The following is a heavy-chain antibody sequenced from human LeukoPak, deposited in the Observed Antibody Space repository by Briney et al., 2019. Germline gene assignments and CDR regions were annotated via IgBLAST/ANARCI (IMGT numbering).Heavy chain of an antibody. V-gene: IGHV1-2*02. D-gene: IGHD6-19*01. CDR1: GYTFTGYY. CDR3: ARGDPGYSSGWYYFDY. Sequence: ASVKVSCKASGYTFTGYYMHWVRQAPGQGLEWMGWINPNSGGTNYAQKFQGRVTMTRDTSISTAYMELSRLRSDDTAVYFCARGDPGYSSGWYYFDYWGQGTLVTVSS. J-gene: IGHJ4*02. CDR2: INPNSGGT.